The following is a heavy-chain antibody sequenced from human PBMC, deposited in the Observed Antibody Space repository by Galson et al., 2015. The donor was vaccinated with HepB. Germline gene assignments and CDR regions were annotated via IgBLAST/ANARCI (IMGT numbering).Heavy chain of an antibody. J-gene: IGHJ5*01. D-gene: IGHD6-6*01. CDR2: INLSGGST. Sequence: SVKVSCKASGYTFTSYYMHWVRQAPGQGLEWMGLINLSGGSTYYAQKFLGRATLTRDTSTSTAYLELRSLRFDDTAVYYCARAPQYTSSSDSWGQGTLVSVSS. V-gene: IGHV1-46*03. CDR3: ARAPQYTSSSDS. CDR1: GYTFTSYY.